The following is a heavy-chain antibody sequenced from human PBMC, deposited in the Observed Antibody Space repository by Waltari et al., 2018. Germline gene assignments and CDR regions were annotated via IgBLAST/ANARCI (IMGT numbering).Heavy chain of an antibody. V-gene: IGHV3-7*01. CDR3: VGGAGWQPDY. CDR1: GFAFRDFW. Sequence: EVQLVESGGGLVQPGGSLRLSCAASGFAFRDFWMNWVRRAPGEGLEWGAIRRHDGSQTYYVHSVEGRFTTSRDNAKNSLFLQMDSLRVDDTAVYFCVGGAGWQPDYWGQGTLVTVSS. D-gene: IGHD2-21*01. J-gene: IGHJ4*02. CDR2: RRHDGSQT.